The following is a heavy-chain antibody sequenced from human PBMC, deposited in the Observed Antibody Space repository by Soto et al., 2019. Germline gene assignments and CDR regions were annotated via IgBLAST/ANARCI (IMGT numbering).Heavy chain of an antibody. CDR2: IYSGGTT. CDR1: GFSVSTNY. D-gene: IGHD3-10*01. CDR3: ARGRSASSDFDY. Sequence: EVQLVESGGGLVQPGGSLRLSCAASGFSVSTNYMNWVRQAPGKGLEWVSVIYSGGTTYYADSVKGRFTISRDNSKNTLYLQMNSLRAEDTAVYYCARGRSASSDFDYWGQGTLGTVSS. V-gene: IGHV3-66*01. J-gene: IGHJ4*02.